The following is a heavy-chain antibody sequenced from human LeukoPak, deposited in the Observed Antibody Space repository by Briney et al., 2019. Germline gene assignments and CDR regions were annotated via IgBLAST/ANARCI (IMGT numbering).Heavy chain of an antibody. D-gene: IGHD3-22*01. V-gene: IGHV3-23*01. CDR2: ISGSGGST. CDR1: GFTFSSYG. CDR3: AKASYDSSGYYYHY. Sequence: PGRSLRLSCAASGFTFSSYGMHWVRQAPGKGLEWVSAISGSGGSTYYADSVKGRFTISRDNSKNTLYLQMNSLRAEDTAVYYCAKASYDSSGYYYHYWGQGTLVTVSS. J-gene: IGHJ4*02.